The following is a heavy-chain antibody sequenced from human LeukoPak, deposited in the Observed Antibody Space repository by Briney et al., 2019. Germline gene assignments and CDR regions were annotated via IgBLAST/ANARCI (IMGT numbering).Heavy chain of an antibody. J-gene: IGHJ4*02. V-gene: IGHV6-1*01. Sequence: SQTLSHTCAISGDSVSSNNVAWNWIRQSPSRGLEWLGRTYYRSKWYNDYAVSVKSRITFNPDTSKNQFSLQLNSVTPEDTAVFYCARGWYYFDYWGQGTLVTVSS. D-gene: IGHD6-19*01. CDR3: ARGWYYFDY. CDR1: GDSVSSNNVA. CDR2: TYYRSKWYN.